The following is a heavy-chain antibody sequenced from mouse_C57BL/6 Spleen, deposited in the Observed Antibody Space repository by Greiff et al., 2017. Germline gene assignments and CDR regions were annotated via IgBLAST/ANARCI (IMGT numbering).Heavy chain of an antibody. Sequence: QVQLQQSGAELVKPGASVKISCKASGYAFSSYWMNWVKQRPGKGLERIGQIYPGDGDTNSNGKFQGKATLTADKSSSTAYMQLSSLTSEDSAVYFCARSHGSSYLDYWGQGTTLTVSS. J-gene: IGHJ2*01. CDR2: IYPGDGDT. D-gene: IGHD1-1*01. V-gene: IGHV1-80*01. CDR1: GYAFSSYW. CDR3: ARSHGSSYLDY.